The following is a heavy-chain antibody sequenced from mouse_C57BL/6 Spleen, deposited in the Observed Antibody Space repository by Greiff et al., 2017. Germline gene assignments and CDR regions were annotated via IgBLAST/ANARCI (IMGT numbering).Heavy chain of an antibody. CDR2: ISSGGDYI. D-gene: IGHD3-3*01. Sequence: EVKVVESGEGLVKPGGSLKLSCAASGFTFSSYAMSWVRQPPEKRLEWVAYISSGGDYIYYADTVKGRFTISRDNARNTLYLQMSSLKSEDTAMYYCTRDRDVNYFDDWGQGTTLTVSS. V-gene: IGHV5-9-1*02. CDR1: GFTFSSYA. J-gene: IGHJ2*01. CDR3: TRDRDVNYFDD.